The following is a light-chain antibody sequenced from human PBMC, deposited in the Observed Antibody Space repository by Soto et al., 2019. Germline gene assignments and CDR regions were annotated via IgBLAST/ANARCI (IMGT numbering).Light chain of an antibody. J-gene: IGLJ1*01. CDR3: FSYKSSGTYV. Sequence: QSALTQPASVSGSPGQSITISCTGTSSDVGNYKYVSWYQQHPGKAPKLMIYEVSNRPSGVSNRFSGSKSGNTASLTISGLQDEEENDYYCFSYKSSGTYVFGTGTKVTV. CDR1: SSDVGNYKY. V-gene: IGLV2-14*01. CDR2: EVS.